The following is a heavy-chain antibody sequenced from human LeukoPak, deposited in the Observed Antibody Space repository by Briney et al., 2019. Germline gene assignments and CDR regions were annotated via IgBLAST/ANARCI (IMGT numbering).Heavy chain of an antibody. CDR3: ATGLWWDLYY. V-gene: IGHV5-51*01. CDR1: GYIFTSYW. Sequence: GESLKISCKGSGYIFTSYWIGWVRQMPGKGLEWMGIIYPGDSDTRYSPSFQGQVIISADESITTAYLQWSSLKASDTAMYYCATGLWWDLYYWGQGTLVTVSS. J-gene: IGHJ4*02. D-gene: IGHD1-26*01. CDR2: IYPGDSDT.